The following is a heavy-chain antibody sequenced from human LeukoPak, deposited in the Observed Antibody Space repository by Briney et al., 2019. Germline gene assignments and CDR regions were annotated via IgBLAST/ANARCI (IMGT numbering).Heavy chain of an antibody. V-gene: IGHV1-69*13. Sequence: ASVKVSGKASGGTFSSYAISWERQAPGQGLEWMGGIIPIFGTANYAQKFQGRVTITADESTSTAYMELSSLRSEDTAVYYCARHFDFWSAYYGMDVWGQGTTVTVSS. J-gene: IGHJ6*02. CDR3: ARHFDFWSAYYGMDV. D-gene: IGHD3-3*01. CDR1: GGTFSSYA. CDR2: IIPIFGTA.